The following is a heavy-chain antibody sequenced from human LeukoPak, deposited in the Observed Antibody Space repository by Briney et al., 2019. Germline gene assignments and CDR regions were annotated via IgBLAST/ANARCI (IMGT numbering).Heavy chain of an antibody. CDR2: IYPGDSDT. Sequence: GESLKISCKGSGYSFTSYWIGWVRQMPGKGLEWMGIIYPGDSDTRYSPSFQGQVTISADKSISTAYLQWSSLKASDTAMYYCARRRIAVAVAEPTGPGDAFDIWGQGTMVTVSS. CDR3: ARRRIAVAVAEPTGPGDAFDI. J-gene: IGHJ3*02. V-gene: IGHV5-51*01. CDR1: GYSFTSYW. D-gene: IGHD6-19*01.